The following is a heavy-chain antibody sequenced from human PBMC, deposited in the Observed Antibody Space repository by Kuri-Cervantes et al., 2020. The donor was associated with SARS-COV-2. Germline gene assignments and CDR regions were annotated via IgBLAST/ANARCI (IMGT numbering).Heavy chain of an antibody. D-gene: IGHD3-10*01. J-gene: IGHJ6*02. V-gene: IGHV1-69*04. CDR2: IIPILGIA. CDR3: ARSANYGSGCYYMSYGMVV. Sequence: SVKVSCKASGGTFSSYAISWVRQAPGQGLEWMGRIIPILGIANYAQKFQGRVTITADKSTSTAYLELSSLRSEDTAVYYCARSANYGSGCYYMSYGMVVWGQGTTVTVSS. CDR1: GGTFSSYA.